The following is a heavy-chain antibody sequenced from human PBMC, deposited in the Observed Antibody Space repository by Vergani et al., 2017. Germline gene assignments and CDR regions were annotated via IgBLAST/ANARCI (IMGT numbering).Heavy chain of an antibody. Sequence: EVQLVESGGGLVKPGGSLRLSCAASGFTFSNAWMSWVRQAPGKGLEWVGRIKSKTDGGTTDYAAPVKGRFTISRDDSKNTLYLQMNSLKTEDTAVYYCTTAIGDSYXFDYWGQGTLVTVSS. CDR3: TTAIGDSYXFDY. V-gene: IGHV3-15*01. J-gene: IGHJ4*02. CDR2: IKSKTDGGTT. D-gene: IGHD3-10*01. CDR1: GFTFSNAW.